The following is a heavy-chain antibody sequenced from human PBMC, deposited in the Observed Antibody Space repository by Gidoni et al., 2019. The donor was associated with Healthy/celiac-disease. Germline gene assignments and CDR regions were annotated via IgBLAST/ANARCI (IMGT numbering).Heavy chain of an antibody. V-gene: IGHV3-30-3*01. D-gene: IGHD3-3*01. Sequence: QVQLVESGGGVVQPGRSLRLSCAASGFTFRSYAMHWVRQAPGKGLEWVAVISYDGSNKYYADSVKGRFTISRDNSKNTLYLQMNSLRAEDTAVYYCASGSRFLEWLLPPRWFDPWGQGTLVTVSS. CDR3: ASGSRFLEWLLPPRWFDP. J-gene: IGHJ5*02. CDR2: ISYDGSNK. CDR1: GFTFRSYA.